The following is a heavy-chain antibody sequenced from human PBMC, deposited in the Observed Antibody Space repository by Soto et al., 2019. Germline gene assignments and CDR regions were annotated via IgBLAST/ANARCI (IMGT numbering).Heavy chain of an antibody. CDR2: LASSGDKT. CDR1: GFTFTKYA. D-gene: IGHD1-26*01. V-gene: IGHV3-23*01. Sequence: GGSLRLSCAASGFTFTKYAMTWVRQAPGKGLEWVSALASSGDKTYYADSVKGRFTISRDIAKSMVYLQLNSLRAEDTAIYYCAMVARALLPFDFSGPALLLTVS. CDR3: AMVARALLPFDF. J-gene: IGHJ4*02.